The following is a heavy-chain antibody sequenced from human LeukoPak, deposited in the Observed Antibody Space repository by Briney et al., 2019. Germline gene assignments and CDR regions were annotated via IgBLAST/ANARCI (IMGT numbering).Heavy chain of an antibody. Sequence: GASVKVSYKASGYTFTSYYMHWVRQAPGQGLEWMGIINPSGGSTSYAQKFQGRVTMTRDTSTNQFSLKLTSVTAADTAVYYCARGHSSWEYYFDYWGQGTLVTVSS. D-gene: IGHD6-13*01. CDR2: INPSGGST. J-gene: IGHJ4*02. CDR3: ARGHSSWEYYFDY. CDR1: GYTFTSYY. V-gene: IGHV1-46*01.